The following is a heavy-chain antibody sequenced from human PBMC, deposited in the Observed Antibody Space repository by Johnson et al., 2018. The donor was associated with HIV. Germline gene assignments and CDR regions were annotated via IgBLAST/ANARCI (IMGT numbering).Heavy chain of an antibody. D-gene: IGHD6-6*01. CDR1: GFTFSNAW. Sequence: VQLVESGGGFVKPGGSLRLSCAASGFTFSNAWMSWVRQAPGKGLEWVGRIKSKTDGGTTDYAAPVKGRFTISRDDSKNTLYLQMNSLKTEDTAVYYCTTEAYSSSSAAFDIWGQGTMVTVSS. V-gene: IGHV3-15*01. J-gene: IGHJ3*02. CDR2: IKSKTDGGTT. CDR3: TTEAYSSSSAAFDI.